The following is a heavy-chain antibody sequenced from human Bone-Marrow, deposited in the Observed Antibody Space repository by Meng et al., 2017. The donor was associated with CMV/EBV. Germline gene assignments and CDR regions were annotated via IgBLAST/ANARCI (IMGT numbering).Heavy chain of an antibody. V-gene: IGHV3-15*05. CDR2: IKRKTDGGTT. J-gene: IGHJ4*02. CDR3: STGGDGSGWDC. D-gene: IGHD3-22*01. CDR1: GFTFSNAW. Sequence: GGSLRLSCAASGFTFSNAWMSWVRQAPGKGLEWVGRIKRKTDGGTTDYAAPVKGRFTISRDDSKNTLSLQMNSLKTEDTAVYFCSTGGDGSGWDCWGQGTLVTVSS.